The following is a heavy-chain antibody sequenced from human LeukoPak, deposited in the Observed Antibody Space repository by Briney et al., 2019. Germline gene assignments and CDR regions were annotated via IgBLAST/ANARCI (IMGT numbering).Heavy chain of an antibody. V-gene: IGHV4-30-2*01. D-gene: IGHD3-16*02. CDR1: GGSISSGGYY. Sequence: SQTLSLTCTVSGGSISSGGYYWSWIRQPPGKGLEWIGYIYHSGSTYYNPSLKSRVTISVDRSKSQFSLKLSSVTAADTAVYYCASHEKGELSLVPYWGQGTLVTVSS. J-gene: IGHJ4*02. CDR3: ASHEKGELSLVPY. CDR2: IYHSGST.